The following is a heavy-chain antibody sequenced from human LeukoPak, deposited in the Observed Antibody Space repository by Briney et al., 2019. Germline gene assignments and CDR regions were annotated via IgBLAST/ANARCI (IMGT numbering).Heavy chain of an antibody. V-gene: IGHV3-30*02. CDR2: LRYDGTNK. J-gene: IGHJ4*02. D-gene: IGHD3-16*01. CDR3: AKDLFRDFLWGTYCAIAS. Sequence: GGSLKLSCAASGFTVDEYGMHWVRQAPGKGLEWVAFLRYDGTNKYFLESVKGRFSISRDNSRNTLFLQMNGLTAEDTGVYYCAKDLFRDFLWGTYCAIASWGQGTQVTVSS. CDR1: GFTVDEYG.